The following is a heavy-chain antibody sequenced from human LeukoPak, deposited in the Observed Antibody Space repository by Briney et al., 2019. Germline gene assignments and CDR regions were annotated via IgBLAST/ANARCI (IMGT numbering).Heavy chain of an antibody. V-gene: IGHV3-74*01. Sequence: PGGSLRLSCTVSGFTFSSYWMHWVRQAPGKGLVWVSRITSDGSSTSHADSVKGRFTISRDNAKNTLYLQMNSLRAEDTAVYYCSRGVGATDSWGQGTLVTVSS. J-gene: IGHJ4*02. CDR3: SRGVGATDS. D-gene: IGHD1-26*01. CDR1: GFTFSSYW. CDR2: ITSDGSST.